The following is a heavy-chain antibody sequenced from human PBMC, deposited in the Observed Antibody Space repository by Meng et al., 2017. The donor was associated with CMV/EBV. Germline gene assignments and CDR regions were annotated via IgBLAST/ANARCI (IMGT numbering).Heavy chain of an antibody. Sequence: GASLKISCAASGFTFSGSAMHWVRQASGKGLEWVGRIRSKANSYATAYAASVKGRFTISRDESKNTAYLQMNSLKTEDTAVYYCTRQVDSSSWYYYYYGMDVWGQGTTVTVSS. J-gene: IGHJ6*02. CDR2: IRSKANSYAT. D-gene: IGHD6-6*01. V-gene: IGHV3-73*01. CDR3: TRQVDSSSWYYYYYGMDV. CDR1: GFTFSGSA.